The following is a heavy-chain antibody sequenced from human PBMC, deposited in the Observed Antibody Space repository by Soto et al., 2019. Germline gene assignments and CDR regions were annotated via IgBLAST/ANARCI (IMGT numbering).Heavy chain of an antibody. CDR3: ARDNDRLQLGGNYYYILDV. D-gene: IGHD1-1*01. V-gene: IGHV1-69*12. Sequence: QVQLVQSGAEMKEPGSSVKVSCKTSGGTFSSSAISWLRQAPGPGLEWMGGIIPLFRTPDYAQQFQGRVTAAADDSTRTDYMELSSLRSEDTAVYYCARDNDRLQLGGNYYYILDVWGQGTTITVSS. CDR1: GGTFSSSA. CDR2: IIPLFRTP. J-gene: IGHJ6*02.